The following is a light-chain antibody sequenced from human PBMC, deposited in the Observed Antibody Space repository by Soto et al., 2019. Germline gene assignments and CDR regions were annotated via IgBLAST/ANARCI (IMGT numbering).Light chain of an antibody. J-gene: IGLJ1*01. CDR2: EVS. CDR3: SSYTSSSTLYV. Sequence: LAQPASVSGSPGQSITISCTGTSSDVGGYNYVSWYQQHPGKAPKLMIYEVSNRPSGVSNRFSGSKSGNTASLTISGLQAEDEADYYCSSYTSSSTLYVFGTGTKV. CDR1: SSDVGGYNY. V-gene: IGLV2-14*01.